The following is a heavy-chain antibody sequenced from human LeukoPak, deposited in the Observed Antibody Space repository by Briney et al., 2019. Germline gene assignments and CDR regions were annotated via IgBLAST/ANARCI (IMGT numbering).Heavy chain of an antibody. CDR2: ITSSASYR. CDR1: GFTFSRHA. CDR3: ASENIVGTSGALFDY. V-gene: IGHV3-21*01. Sequence: GGSLRLSCAASGFTFSRHAMNWVRQAPGKGLERVSSITSSASYRYHSDSVKGRFTIPRDNAKNSLYLQMNSLRVEDTAVYYCASENIVGTSGALFDYWGQGTLVTVSS. D-gene: IGHD5-12*01. J-gene: IGHJ4*02.